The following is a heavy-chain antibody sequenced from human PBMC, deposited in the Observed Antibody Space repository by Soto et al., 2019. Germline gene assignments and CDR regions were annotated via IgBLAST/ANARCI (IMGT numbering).Heavy chain of an antibody. CDR2: IIPMLTVR. Sequence: QVHLVQSGADVKKPGSSVKVSCKATEGTFSTYTLIWVRQAPGQGLEWMGRIIPMLTVRNSAQKFQDRHTLTADTSTSTAFMEPPSLTSDATAVNYCSIGTWSAETFDVWCQGKMVSFSS. CDR3: SIGTWSAETFDV. V-gene: IGHV1-69*02. J-gene: IGHJ3*01. D-gene: IGHD2-2*01. CDR1: EGTFSTYT.